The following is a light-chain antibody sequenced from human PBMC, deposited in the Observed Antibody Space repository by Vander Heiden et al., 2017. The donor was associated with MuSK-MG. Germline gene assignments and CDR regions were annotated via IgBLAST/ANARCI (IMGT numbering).Light chain of an antibody. CDR3: CSYAGSYTRV. Sequence: QSALTQPRSVSGSPGQSVTLSCTGTSSDVGGYNYVSWYQHHPGKAPKLMIYDVSKRPSGVPDRFSGSKSGNTASLTISGLQAEDEADYYCCSYAGSYTRVFGGGTKLTVL. J-gene: IGLJ3*02. CDR1: SSDVGGYNY. CDR2: DVS. V-gene: IGLV2-11*01.